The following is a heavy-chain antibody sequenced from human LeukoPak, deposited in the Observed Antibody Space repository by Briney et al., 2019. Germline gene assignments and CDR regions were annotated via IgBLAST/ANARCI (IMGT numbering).Heavy chain of an antibody. CDR1: GYTFTGYY. V-gene: IGHV1-2*02. Sequence: GASVKVSCKASGYTFTGYYMHWVRQAPGQELEWMGWINPNSGGTNYAQKFQGRVTMTRDTSISTAYMELSRLRSDDTAVYYCARVLEQWLVIFDYWGQGTPVTVSS. CDR2: INPNSGGT. D-gene: IGHD6-19*01. J-gene: IGHJ4*02. CDR3: ARVLEQWLVIFDY.